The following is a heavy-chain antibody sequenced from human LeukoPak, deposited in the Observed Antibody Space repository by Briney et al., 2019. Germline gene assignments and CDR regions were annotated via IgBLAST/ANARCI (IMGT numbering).Heavy chain of an antibody. CDR3: AKANSYDSYYFDY. J-gene: IGHJ4*02. Sequence: GGSLRLSCAASGFRVSNVYMASVRQAPGQGLEWVSFIFAGGSAYYSDSVKGRFTMSRDRSKNTLSLQMNSLRAEDTAVYYCAKANSYDSYYFDYWGQGALVIVSS. CDR1: GFRVSNVY. V-gene: IGHV3-53*01. D-gene: IGHD3-16*01. CDR2: IFAGGSA.